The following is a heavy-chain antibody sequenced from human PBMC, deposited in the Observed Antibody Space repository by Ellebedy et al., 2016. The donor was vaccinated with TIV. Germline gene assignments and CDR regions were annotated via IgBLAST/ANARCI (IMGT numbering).Heavy chain of an antibody. CDR3: ARYSGSGTYYRNGMDV. D-gene: IGHD3-10*01. CDR2: VSAYSGDT. J-gene: IGHJ6*02. V-gene: IGHV1-18*01. Sequence: AASVKVSCKSSGYTFIDYGVTWVRQAPGQGLDWKGWVSAYSGDTNYAENLQGRVTMTTDTSTDTAYMELRSLRSDDTAVYFCARYSGSGTYYRNGMDVWGQGTTVTVSS. CDR1: GYTFIDYG.